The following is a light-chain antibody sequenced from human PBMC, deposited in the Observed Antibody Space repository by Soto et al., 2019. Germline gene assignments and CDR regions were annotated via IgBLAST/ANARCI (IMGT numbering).Light chain of an antibody. CDR2: WAS. J-gene: IGKJ2*01. CDR1: QSLLYSSTNKNY. V-gene: IGKV4-1*01. CDR3: QQYYSTPLT. Sequence: DIVMTQSPDSLAVSLGERATINCKSSQSLLYSSTNKNYLIWYQQKPGQPPKLLIYWASTRESGVPDRFSGSGSGTDFTLTISSLQAEDVAVYYCQQYYSTPLTFGQGTKLEI.